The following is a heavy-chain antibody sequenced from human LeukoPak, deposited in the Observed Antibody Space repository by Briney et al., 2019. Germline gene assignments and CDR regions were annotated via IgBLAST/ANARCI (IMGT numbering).Heavy chain of an antibody. Sequence: SETLSLTCTVSGGSISSSSYYWGWIRQPPGKGLEWIGSIYYSGSTYYNPSLKSRVTISVDTSKNQFSLKLSSVTAADTAVYYCASARWLQDFDYWGQGTLVTVSS. CDR1: GGSISSSSYY. CDR2: IYYSGST. V-gene: IGHV4-39*01. D-gene: IGHD5-24*01. J-gene: IGHJ4*02. CDR3: ASARWLQDFDY.